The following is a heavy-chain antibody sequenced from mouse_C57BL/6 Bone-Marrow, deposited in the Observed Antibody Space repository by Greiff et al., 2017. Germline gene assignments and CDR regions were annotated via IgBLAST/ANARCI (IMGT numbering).Heavy chain of an antibody. V-gene: IGHV1-61*01. CDR1: GYTFTSYW. D-gene: IGHD1-1*01. CDR2: IYPSGSET. Sequence: QVQLQQPGAELVRPGSSVKLSCQASGYTFTSYWMDWVAQRPGQGLEWIGNIYPSGSETHYNQKFKDKATLSVDKSSSTAYMQISSLTSEDSAIYYCARVGYYGSRWYFDDWGKGTTVTVSA. CDR3: ARVGYYGSRWYFDD. J-gene: IGHJ1*03.